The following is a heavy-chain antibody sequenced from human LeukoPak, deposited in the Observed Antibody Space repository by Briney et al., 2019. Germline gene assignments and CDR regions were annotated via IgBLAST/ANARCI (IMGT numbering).Heavy chain of an antibody. V-gene: IGHV1-69*04. J-gene: IGHJ5*02. D-gene: IGHD3-10*01. CDR3: ARDRNDWFGSFDP. CDR2: IIPILGIA. CDR1: GGTFSSYA. Sequence: ASVKVSCKASGGTFSSYAISWVRQAPGQGLEWMGRIIPILGIANYAQKFQGRVTITADKSTSTAYMELSSLRSEDTAVYYCARDRNDWFGSFDPWGKGPWSPSPQ.